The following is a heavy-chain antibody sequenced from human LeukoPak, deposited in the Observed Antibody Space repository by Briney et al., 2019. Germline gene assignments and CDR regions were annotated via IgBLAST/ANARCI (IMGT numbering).Heavy chain of an antibody. CDR3: ARDGGGSHFDY. J-gene: IGHJ4*02. Sequence: KPSETLSLTCTVSGGSISSYYWSWIRQPPGKGLEWIGYIYYSGSTNYNPSLKSRVTISVDTSKNQFSLKLSSVTAADTAVYYCARDGGGSHFDYWGQGTLVTVSS. D-gene: IGHD2-15*01. CDR2: IYYSGST. V-gene: IGHV4-59*01. CDR1: GGSISSYY.